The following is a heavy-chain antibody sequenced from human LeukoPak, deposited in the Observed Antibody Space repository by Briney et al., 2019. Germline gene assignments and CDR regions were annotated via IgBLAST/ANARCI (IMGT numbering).Heavy chain of an antibody. J-gene: IGHJ4*02. CDR1: GFTFSDYY. CDR3: AREAGY. V-gene: IGHV3-11*01. CDR2: IKGTGLTT. Sequence: GGSLRLSCAASGFTFSDYYMSWIRQAPGKGLEWVSTIKGTGLTTYYADSVKGRFTISRDNAKNSLFLQMSSLRSDDTAVYYCAREAGYWGQGTLVTVSS.